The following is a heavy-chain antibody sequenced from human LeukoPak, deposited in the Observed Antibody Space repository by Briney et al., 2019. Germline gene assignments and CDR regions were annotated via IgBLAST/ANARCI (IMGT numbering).Heavy chain of an antibody. CDR2: IYYSGST. D-gene: IGHD6-25*01. J-gene: IGHJ6*03. CDR1: GGSISSSSYY. V-gene: IGHV4-39*07. CDR3: ARGLRPAGTYYYYYYMDV. Sequence: RPSETLSLTCIVSGGSISSSSYYWGWIRQPPGKGLEWIGSIYYSGSTYYNPSLKSRVTISVDTSKNQFSLKLSSVTAADTAVYYCARGLRPAGTYYYYYYMDVWGKGTTVTVSS.